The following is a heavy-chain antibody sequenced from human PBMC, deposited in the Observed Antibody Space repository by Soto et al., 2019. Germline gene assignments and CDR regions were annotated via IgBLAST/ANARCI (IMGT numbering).Heavy chain of an antibody. V-gene: IGHV1-69*08. CDR3: ARDKGYCSDTSCPDFDY. CDR2: VIPNLGVT. Sequence: QVQLVQSGAEVKKPGSSVKVSCKASGGTLSSYTFSWVRQAPGQGLEWMGRVIPNLGVTNYAKQFQGRFTIVVATSTSTAYMELNSMRCEDTAVYYCARDKGYCSDTSCPDFDYWGQGTLVTVSS. J-gene: IGHJ4*02. CDR1: GGTLSSYT. D-gene: IGHD2-15*01.